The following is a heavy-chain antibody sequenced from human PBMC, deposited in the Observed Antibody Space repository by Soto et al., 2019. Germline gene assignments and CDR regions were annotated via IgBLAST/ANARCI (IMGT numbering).Heavy chain of an antibody. V-gene: IGHV4-31*03. CDR2: IYYSGST. CDR1: GCSIRSGGYY. CDR3: ARRWGRSFDY. Sequence: TPVLTRTFPGCSIRSGGYYWGRIPQHPGKGLEWIGYIYYSGSTYYNPALKSRVTISVDTSKNQFSLKLSSVTAADTAVYYCARRWGRSFDYWGQGTLVTVSS. J-gene: IGHJ4*02. D-gene: IGHD2-15*01.